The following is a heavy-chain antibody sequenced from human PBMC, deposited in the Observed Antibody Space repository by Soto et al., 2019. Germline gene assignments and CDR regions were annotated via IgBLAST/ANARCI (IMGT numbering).Heavy chain of an antibody. D-gene: IGHD1-1*01. CDR1: GFTFSSYY. J-gene: IGHJ5*02. Sequence: GASVKVSCKASGFTFSSYYMHWGRQAPGQGLEWMGIINPSGGSTTYAQKFQGRVTMTRDTSTSTVYMELSSLRSEDTAVYYCAREQIMVRGSNWNTRNWFDPWGQGTLVTVSS. CDR3: AREQIMVRGSNWNTRNWFDP. CDR2: INPSGGST. V-gene: IGHV1-46*01.